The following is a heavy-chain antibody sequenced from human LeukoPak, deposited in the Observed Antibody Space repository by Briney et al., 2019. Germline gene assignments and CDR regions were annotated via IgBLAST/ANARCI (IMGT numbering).Heavy chain of an antibody. CDR2: IRYDGSNK. V-gene: IGHV3-30*02. J-gene: IGHJ4*02. CDR1: GFTFSGYG. Sequence: GGSLRLSCAASGFTFSGYGMHWVRQAPGKGLEWVAFIRYDGSNKYYADSVKGRFTISRDNSKNTLYLQMNSLRAEDTAVYYCAKDGGYPRGVHFDYWGQGTLVTVSS. CDR3: AKDGGYPRGVHFDY. D-gene: IGHD5-12*01.